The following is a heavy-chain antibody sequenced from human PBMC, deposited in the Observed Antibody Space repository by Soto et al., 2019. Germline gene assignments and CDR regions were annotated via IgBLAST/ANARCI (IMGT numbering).Heavy chain of an antibody. Sequence: QVQLQESGPGLVKPSQTLSLTCTVSGGSISSGDYYWSWIRQPPGKGLEWIGYIYYSGSTYYNPSLKSRVTISVDTSKNQFSLKLSSVTAADTAVYHCARAYGRVWDIPTDFDYWGQGTLVTVSS. CDR1: GGSISSGDYY. D-gene: IGHD3-16*01. CDR3: ARAYGRVWDIPTDFDY. CDR2: IYYSGST. J-gene: IGHJ4*02. V-gene: IGHV4-30-4*01.